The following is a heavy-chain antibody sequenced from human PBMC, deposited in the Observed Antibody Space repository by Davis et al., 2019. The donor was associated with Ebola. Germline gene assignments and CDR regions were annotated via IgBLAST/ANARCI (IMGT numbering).Heavy chain of an antibody. J-gene: IGHJ3*02. CDR1: GFTSSSYA. CDR3: ARDDSGWYKGSAFDI. V-gene: IGHV3-23*01. D-gene: IGHD6-19*01. Sequence: GESLNTSCAASGFTSSSYAMSWVRQAPGKGLEWVSGISGSGGSTYYVDSVKGGFTISRDNSKNTLNLQMNSLRAEDTAVYYCARDDSGWYKGSAFDIWGQGTMVTVSS. CDR2: ISGSGGST.